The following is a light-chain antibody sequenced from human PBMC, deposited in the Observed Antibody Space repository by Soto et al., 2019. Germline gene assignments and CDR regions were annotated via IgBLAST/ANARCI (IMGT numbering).Light chain of an antibody. J-gene: IGKJ1*01. CDR2: KAS. CDR1: QSISGW. V-gene: IGKV1-5*03. CDR3: QQYNNFPRP. Sequence: DIPMTQSPSTLSASVGDRVSITCRASQSISGWLAWYQQKPGKAPRLLIYKASTLESGVPSRFSGSGSGTEFTLTISSLQPDDSATYYCQQYNNFPRPFGQGTRV.